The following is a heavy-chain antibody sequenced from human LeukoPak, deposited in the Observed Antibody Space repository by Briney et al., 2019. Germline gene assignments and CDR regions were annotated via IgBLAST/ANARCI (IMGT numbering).Heavy chain of an antibody. CDR1: GGSISSYY. J-gene: IGHJ4*02. CDR2: IYTSGST. Sequence: SETLSLTCTVSGGSISSYYWSWIRQPPGKGLEWIGYIYTSGSTNYNPSLKSRVTISVGTSKNQFSLKLSSVTAADTAVYYCARHMHRGSGSYFFDYWGQGTLVTVSS. D-gene: IGHD3-10*01. CDR3: ARHMHRGSGSYFFDY. V-gene: IGHV4-4*09.